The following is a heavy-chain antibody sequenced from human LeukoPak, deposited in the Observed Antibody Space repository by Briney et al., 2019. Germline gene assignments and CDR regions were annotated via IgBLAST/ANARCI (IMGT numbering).Heavy chain of an antibody. CDR3: ARRAYDSSGYPSPPPYYMDV. D-gene: IGHD3-22*01. J-gene: IGHJ6*03. CDR2: IYYSGST. CDR1: GGSISSGGYY. V-gene: IGHV4-31*03. Sequence: PSETLSLTCTVSGGSISSGGYYWSWIRQHPGKGLEWIGYIYYSGSTYHNPSLKSRVTISVDTSKNQFSLKLSSVTAADTAVYYCARRAYDSSGYPSPPPYYMDVWGKGTTVTVSS.